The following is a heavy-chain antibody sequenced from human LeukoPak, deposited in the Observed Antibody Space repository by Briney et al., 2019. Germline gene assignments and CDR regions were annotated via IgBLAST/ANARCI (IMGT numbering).Heavy chain of an antibody. Sequence: GGSLRLSCAASGFTFSSYAMSWVRQAPGKGLEWVSAISGSDSSTHYADSVKGRFTISRDNSKNTLYLQMNSLRAEDTAVYYCARSVAGHERPFDYWGQGTLVTVSS. CDR3: ARSVAGHERPFDY. CDR1: GFTFSSYA. D-gene: IGHD6-19*01. CDR2: ISGSDSST. J-gene: IGHJ4*02. V-gene: IGHV3-23*01.